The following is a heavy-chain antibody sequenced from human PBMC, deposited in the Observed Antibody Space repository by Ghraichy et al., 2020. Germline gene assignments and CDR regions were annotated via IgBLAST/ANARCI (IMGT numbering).Heavy chain of an antibody. CDR2: ISGSGGTT. CDR3: AKRILGTPPYFDC. CDR1: GFTFSTYA. D-gene: IGHD4-23*01. J-gene: IGHJ4*02. Sequence: GGSLRLSCAASGFTFSTYAMSWVRQPPGKGLEWVSRISGSGGTTYYADSVKGRFTISRDNSENTLYLQMNSLRAEDTAVYYCAKRILGTPPYFDCWGQGTLVTVSS. V-gene: IGHV3-23*01.